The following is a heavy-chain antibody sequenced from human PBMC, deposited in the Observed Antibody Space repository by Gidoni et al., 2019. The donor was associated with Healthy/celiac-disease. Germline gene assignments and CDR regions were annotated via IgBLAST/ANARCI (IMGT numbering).Heavy chain of an antibody. J-gene: IGHJ5*02. CDR3: ARDRGYWSSTSCYSTFDP. CDR1: GGSISSYY. D-gene: IGHD2-2*01. CDR2: IYYSGST. Sequence: QVQLQESGPGLVKPSETLSLTCTVSGGSISSYYWSWIRQPPGKGLEWIGYIYYSGSTNYNPALKSRVTISVDTSKNQFSLKLSSVTAADTAVYYCARDRGYWSSTSCYSTFDPWGQGTLVTVSS. V-gene: IGHV4-59*01.